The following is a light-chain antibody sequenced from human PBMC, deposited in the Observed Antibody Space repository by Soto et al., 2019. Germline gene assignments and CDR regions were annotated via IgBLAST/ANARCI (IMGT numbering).Light chain of an antibody. CDR1: QSVSTNF. Sequence: EIVLTQSPGTLSLSPGEGATLSCRASQSVSTNFFAWYQQKPDQAPRLLIYGASTRATGIPDRFSGSGSGTDFTLTISRLEPEDFAVYYCQQYGRTSWTLGQGTKVEIK. CDR3: QQYGRTSWT. CDR2: GAS. V-gene: IGKV3-20*01. J-gene: IGKJ1*01.